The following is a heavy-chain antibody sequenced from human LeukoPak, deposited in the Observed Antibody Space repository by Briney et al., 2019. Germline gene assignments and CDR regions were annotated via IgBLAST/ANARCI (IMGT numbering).Heavy chain of an antibody. V-gene: IGHV3-23*01. D-gene: IGHD7-27*01. J-gene: IGHJ4*02. CDR3: AKDGGLWVSAHWGDS. CDR1: GFTFSGYA. CDR2: ISGSGGST. Sequence: GGSLRLSCAASGFTFSGYAMSWVRQAPGKGLEWVSAISGSGGSTYYADSVKGRFTVSRDNSKNTLFLQMNSLRAEDTAVYYCAKDGGLWVSAHWGDSWGRGTLVTVSS.